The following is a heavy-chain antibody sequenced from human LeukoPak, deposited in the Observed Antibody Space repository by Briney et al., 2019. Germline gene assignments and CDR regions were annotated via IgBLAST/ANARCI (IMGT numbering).Heavy chain of an antibody. V-gene: IGHV1-69*13. CDR1: GGTFSSYA. CDR2: IIPIFGTA. Sequence: SVKVSCKASGGTFSSYAISWVRQAPGQGLEWMGGIIPIFGTANYAQKFQGRVTITADESTSTAYMELSSLRSEDTAVYYCARGEIAAAADFDYWGQGTLVTVSS. D-gene: IGHD6-13*01. CDR3: ARGEIAAAADFDY. J-gene: IGHJ4*02.